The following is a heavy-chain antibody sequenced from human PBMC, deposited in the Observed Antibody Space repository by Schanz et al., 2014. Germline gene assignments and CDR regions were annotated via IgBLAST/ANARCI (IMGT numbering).Heavy chain of an antibody. CDR1: GFSFTTYA. V-gene: IGHV3-23*04. D-gene: IGHD3-10*01. CDR3: AKGRFGELSAFDI. CDR2: ISGSGGST. J-gene: IGHJ3*02. Sequence: EVHLVESGGGLVQPGGSLRLSCASSGFSFTTYAMSWVRQAPGKGLEWVSAISGSGGSTYYADSVKGRFTISRDNSKNTLYLQMNSLRAEDTAVYYCAKGRFGELSAFDIWGQGTMXTVSS.